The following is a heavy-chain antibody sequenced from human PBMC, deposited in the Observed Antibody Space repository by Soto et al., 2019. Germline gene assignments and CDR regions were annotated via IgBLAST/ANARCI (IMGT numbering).Heavy chain of an antibody. CDR2: INPGGVST. V-gene: IGHV1-46*01. CDR1: GYTFTTYY. Sequence: QVQLVQSGAEVKKPGAAVEVSCKASGYTFTTYYIHWARHAPGQGLEWMGVINPGGVSTKSAQKFEDRVTMTSDTSTSTVYMDLSSLRSEDTAVDFCARGGNGDNVGYWYFDLWGRGTLVTVSP. D-gene: IGHD4-17*01. J-gene: IGHJ2*01. CDR3: ARGGNGDNVGYWYFDL.